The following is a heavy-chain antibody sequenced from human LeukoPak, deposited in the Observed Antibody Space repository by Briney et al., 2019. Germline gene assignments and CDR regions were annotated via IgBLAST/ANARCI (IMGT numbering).Heavy chain of an antibody. V-gene: IGHV3-23*01. D-gene: IGHD1-26*01. J-gene: IGHJ3*02. Sequence: GGSLRLSCAASGFTFKNYVMSWVRLAPGKGLEWVSTITTSGGGTYYADSVKGRFSISRDNSKDTAYLQMNSLKAEDTAVYYCARVGGTDAYDIWGQGTMVTVSS. CDR2: ITTSGGGT. CDR3: ARVGGTDAYDI. CDR1: GFTFKNYV.